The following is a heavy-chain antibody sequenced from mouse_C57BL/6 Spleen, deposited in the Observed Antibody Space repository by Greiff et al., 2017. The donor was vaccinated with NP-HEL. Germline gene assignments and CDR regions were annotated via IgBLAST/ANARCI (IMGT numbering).Heavy chain of an antibody. Sequence: VQLQQPGAELVKPGASVKMSCKASGYTFTSYWITWVKQRPGQGLEWIGDIYPGSGSTNYNEKFKSKATLTVDTASSTAYMQLSSLTSEDSAVYYWARGLYYYGSSYWYFDVWGTGTTVTVSS. CDR3: ARGLYYYGSSYWYFDV. J-gene: IGHJ1*03. CDR1: GYTFTSYW. V-gene: IGHV1-55*01. CDR2: IYPGSGST. D-gene: IGHD1-1*01.